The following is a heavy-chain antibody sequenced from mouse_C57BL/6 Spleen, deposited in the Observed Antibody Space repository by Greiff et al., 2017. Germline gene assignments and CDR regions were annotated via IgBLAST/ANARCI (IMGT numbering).Heavy chain of an antibody. CDR1: GFSLTSYA. J-gene: IGHJ2*01. CDR3: ARNEGYYFDY. CDR2: IWTGGGT. V-gene: IGHV2-9-1*01. Sequence: VKLMESGPGLVAPSQSLSITCTVSGFSLTSYAISWVRQPPGKGLEWLGVIWTGGGTNYNSAHKSRLSISKDNSKREVFLRMNSLQTDDTARYCCARNEGYYFDYWGQGTTLTVSS.